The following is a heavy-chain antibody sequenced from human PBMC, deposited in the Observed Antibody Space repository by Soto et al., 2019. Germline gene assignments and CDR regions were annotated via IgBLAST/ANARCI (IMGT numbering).Heavy chain of an antibody. CDR1: GGTFSSYA. V-gene: IGHV1-69*01. Sequence: QVQLVQSGAEVKKPGSSVKVSCKASGGTFSSYAISWVRQAPGQGLEWMGGIIPIFGTANYAQKFQGRGTSPADQSPSTAYMELSSVSAEDTAGYYGARDPSRLFSGLLDYYYGRDVLGQGTTVTVSS. J-gene: IGHJ6*02. CDR3: ARDPSRLFSGLLDYYYGRDV. CDR2: IIPIFGTA. D-gene: IGHD6-19*01.